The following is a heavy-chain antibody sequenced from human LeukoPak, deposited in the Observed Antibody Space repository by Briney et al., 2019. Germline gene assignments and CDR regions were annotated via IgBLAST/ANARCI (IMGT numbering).Heavy chain of an antibody. CDR1: GFTFSSYA. J-gene: IGHJ4*02. CDR2: ISSNGGST. Sequence: GGSLRLSCSASGFTFSSYAMHWVRQAPGKGLEHVSAISSNGGSTYYADSVKGRFTISRDNSKNTLYLQMSSLRAEDTAVYYCAKDGLDVAAAGYFDYWGQGTLVTVSS. V-gene: IGHV3-64D*06. CDR3: AKDGLDVAAAGYFDY. D-gene: IGHD6-13*01.